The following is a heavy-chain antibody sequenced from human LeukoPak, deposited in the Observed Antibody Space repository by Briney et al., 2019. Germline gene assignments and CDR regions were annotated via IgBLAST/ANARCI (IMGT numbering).Heavy chain of an antibody. CDR1: GGSVSSGSYY. CDR2: IYYSGST. Sequence: PSETLSLTCTVSGGSVSSGSYYWSWIRQPPGKGLEWIGYIYYSGSTNYNPSLKSRVTISVDTSKNQFSLKLSSVTAADTAVYYCARVHGDYGWVFDYWGQGTLVTVSS. V-gene: IGHV4-61*01. J-gene: IGHJ4*02. CDR3: ARVHGDYGWVFDY. D-gene: IGHD4-17*01.